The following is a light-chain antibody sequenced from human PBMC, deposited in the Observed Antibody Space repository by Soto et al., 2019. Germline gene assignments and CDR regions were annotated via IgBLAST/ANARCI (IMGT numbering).Light chain of an antibody. CDR2: DAS. Sequence: EIVLSQSPATLSLSPGERATLSCRASQSVGSYLAWYQHIPGQAPRLLIYDASKRATGIPARFSGSGSVTDFTLTISSLEPEDFAVYYCQQRSNWPPTWTFGQGTKVEVK. J-gene: IGKJ1*01. CDR1: QSVGSY. CDR3: QQRSNWPPTWT. V-gene: IGKV3-11*01.